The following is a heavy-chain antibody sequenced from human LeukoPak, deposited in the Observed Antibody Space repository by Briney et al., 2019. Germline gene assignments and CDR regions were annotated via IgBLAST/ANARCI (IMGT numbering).Heavy chain of an antibody. CDR3: AKEYYVLLVYAPGESFDY. Sequence: GGSLRLSCAASGFTFSSYAMSWVRQAPGKGLEWVSTISGNGRSTYYGDSVKGRFTISRDNSKNTLSLQMNSLRAEDTAVYYCAKEYYVLLVYAPGESFDYWGRGTLVAISS. D-gene: IGHD2-8*02. CDR2: ISGNGRST. V-gene: IGHV3-23*01. J-gene: IGHJ4*02. CDR1: GFTFSSYA.